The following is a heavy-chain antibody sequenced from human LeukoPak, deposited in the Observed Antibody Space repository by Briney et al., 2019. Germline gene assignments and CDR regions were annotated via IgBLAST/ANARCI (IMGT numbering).Heavy chain of an antibody. V-gene: IGHV3-30*03. J-gene: IGHJ3*02. CDR3: LWFGQRVLFDI. D-gene: IGHD3-10*01. Sequence: GGSLRLSCAASGFTFSSYGMHWVRQAPGKGLEWVAVISYDGSNKYYADSVKGRFTISRDNSKNTLYLQMNSLRAEDTAVYYCLWFGQRVLFDIWGQGTMVAVSS. CDR1: GFTFSSYG. CDR2: ISYDGSNK.